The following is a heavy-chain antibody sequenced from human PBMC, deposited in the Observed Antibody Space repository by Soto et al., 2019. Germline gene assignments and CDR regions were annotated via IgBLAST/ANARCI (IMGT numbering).Heavy chain of an antibody. J-gene: IGHJ3*02. CDR2: IYYSGST. CDR1: GDSIINSTYY. CDR3: ARPGTRPQAFNI. V-gene: IGHV4-39*01. D-gene: IGHD1-1*01. Sequence: QLQLQESGPGLVKPSETLSLSCTVSGDSIINSTYYWGWIRQPPGKGLEWIGSIYYSGSTYYNPSLKSRVTISVDTSKNQFSLKLSSVTAADTAVYYCARPGTRPQAFNIWGQGTMVTVSS.